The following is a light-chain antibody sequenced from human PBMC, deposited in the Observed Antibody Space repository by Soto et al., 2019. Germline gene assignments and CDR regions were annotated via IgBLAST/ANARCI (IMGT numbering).Light chain of an antibody. CDR3: QEYDNWPPEGT. V-gene: IGKV3-11*01. Sequence: EIMLTQSPATLSLSPGERATLSCRASQSLSTYLAWYQQKPGQVPRLLIYDASHRATGIPARFSGSGSGTEFTLTISSLQSEDFAVYYCQEYDNWPPEGTFGQGTKVDIK. CDR2: DAS. CDR1: QSLSTY. J-gene: IGKJ1*01.